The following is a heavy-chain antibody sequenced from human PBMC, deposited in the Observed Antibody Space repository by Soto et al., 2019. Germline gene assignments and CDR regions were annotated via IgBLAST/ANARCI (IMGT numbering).Heavy chain of an antibody. D-gene: IGHD3-10*01. J-gene: IGHJ4*02. CDR3: ARTSTITLFDY. V-gene: IGHV3-74*01. Sequence: GGSLRLSCAASGFTFSSYWMHWVRQAPGKGLVWVSRINSDGITTNYADSVKGRFTISRDNAKNTLYLQMNSLRAEDTAVYYCARTSTITLFDYWSQGALVTVSS. CDR2: INSDGITT. CDR1: GFTFSSYW.